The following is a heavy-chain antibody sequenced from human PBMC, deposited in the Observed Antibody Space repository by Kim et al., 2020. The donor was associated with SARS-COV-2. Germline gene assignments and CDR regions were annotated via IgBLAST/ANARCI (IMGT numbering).Heavy chain of an antibody. CDR3: AKDLGSSSWDDYYYYGMDV. D-gene: IGHD6-13*01. V-gene: IGHV3-23*01. CDR1: GFTFSSYA. CDR2: ISGSGGST. Sequence: GGSLRLSCAASGFTFSSYAMSWVRQAPGKGLEWVSAISGSGGSTYYADSVKGRFTISRDNSKNTLYLQMNSLRAEDTAVYYCAKDLGSSSWDDYYYYGMDVWGQGTTVTVSS. J-gene: IGHJ6*02.